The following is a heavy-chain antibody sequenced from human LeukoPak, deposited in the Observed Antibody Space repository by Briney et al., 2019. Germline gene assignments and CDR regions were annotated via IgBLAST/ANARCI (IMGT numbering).Heavy chain of an antibody. D-gene: IGHD3-3*01. V-gene: IGHV4-38-2*02. CDR3: ARGDYDFWSGYYYRMYYFDY. J-gene: IGHJ4*02. Sequence: PSETLSLTCTVSGYSISSGYYWGWIRQPPGKGLEWIGSIYHSGNTYYNPSLKSRVTISVDTSKNQFSLKLSSVTAADTAVYYCARGDYDFWSGYYYRMYYFDYWGQGTLVTVSS. CDR2: IYHSGNT. CDR1: GYSISSGYY.